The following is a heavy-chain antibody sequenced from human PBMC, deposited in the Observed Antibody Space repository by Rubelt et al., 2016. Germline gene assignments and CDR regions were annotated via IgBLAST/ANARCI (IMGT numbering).Heavy chain of an antibody. Sequence: YSGSTKYSPSLKSRVTISVDTSKNQFSLKLSSVTAADTAVYYCARGPRGGVVVAATPFDYWGQGTLVTVSS. J-gene: IGHJ4*02. D-gene: IGHD2-15*01. V-gene: IGHV4-59*12. CDR3: ARGPRGGVVVAATPFDY. CDR2: YSGST.